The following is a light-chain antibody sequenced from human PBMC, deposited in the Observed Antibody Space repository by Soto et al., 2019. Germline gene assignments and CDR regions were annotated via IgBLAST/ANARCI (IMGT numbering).Light chain of an antibody. CDR2: GVS. V-gene: IGLV2-11*01. J-gene: IGLJ1*01. CDR1: SSDVGGYDY. Sequence: SVLTQPRSVSASPGQSVTISCTGTSSDVGGYDYVSWYQHHPGKAPKLMIYGVSKRPSGVPDRFSGSKSGNTASLTISGLQAEDEADYYCCSYAGTRPLYVFGSGTKVTVL. CDR3: CSYAGTRPLYV.